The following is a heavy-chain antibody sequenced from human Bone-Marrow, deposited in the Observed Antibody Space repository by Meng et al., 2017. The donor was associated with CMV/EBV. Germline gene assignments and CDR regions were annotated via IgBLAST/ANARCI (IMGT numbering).Heavy chain of an antibody. D-gene: IGHD3-3*01. J-gene: IGHJ4*02. CDR3: ARLSYDFWSGYYSHFDY. Sequence: GSLRLSCTVSGYSISSGYYWGWIRQPPGKGLEWIGSIYHSGSTYYNPSLKSRVTISVDTSKNQFSLKLSSVTAADTAVYYCARLSYDFWSGYYSHFDYWGQGTLVTVSS. CDR1: GYSISSGYY. V-gene: IGHV4-38-2*02. CDR2: IYHSGST.